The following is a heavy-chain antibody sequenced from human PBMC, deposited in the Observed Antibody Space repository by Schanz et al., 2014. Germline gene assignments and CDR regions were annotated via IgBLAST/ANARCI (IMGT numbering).Heavy chain of an antibody. D-gene: IGHD3-3*01. J-gene: IGHJ4*02. CDR1: GFTLNNAW. CDR3: VRDSFFAFDY. V-gene: IGHV3-48*01. Sequence: EVQLVESGGGLVQPGGSLRLSCATSGFTLNNAWMNWVRQAPGKGLEWVSYVSRSTPDIYYADSVKGRFTMSRDNAKNAVFLQMNSLRAEDTAGYYCVRDSFFAFDYWGQGTLVTVSS. CDR2: VSRSTPDI.